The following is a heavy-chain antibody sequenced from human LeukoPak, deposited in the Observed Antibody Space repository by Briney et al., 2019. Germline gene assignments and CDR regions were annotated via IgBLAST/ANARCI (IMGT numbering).Heavy chain of an antibody. CDR2: VNLQGST. Sequence: PGGSLRLSCVASGFTFSSYAMSWVRQAPGKGLEWIGEVNLQGSTNYNPSLMGRVAISVDKSENHVSLQLTSVTAADTAVDYCAREGGPYRPLDYSGQGTLVTVSS. V-gene: IGHV4-4*02. CDR1: GFTFSSYAM. J-gene: IGHJ4*02. CDR3: AREGGPYRPLDY.